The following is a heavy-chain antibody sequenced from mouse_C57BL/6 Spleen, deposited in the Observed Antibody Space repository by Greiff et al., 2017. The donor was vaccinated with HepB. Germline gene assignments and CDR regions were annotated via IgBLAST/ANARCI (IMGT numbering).Heavy chain of an antibody. Sequence: QVQLQQPGAELVMPGASVKLSCKASGYTFTSYWMHWVKQRPGQGLEWIGEIDPSDSYTNYNQKFKGKSTLTVEKSSSTAYMQLSSLTSEDSAVYYCARGGRVYYAMDYWGQGTSVTVSS. V-gene: IGHV1-69*01. J-gene: IGHJ4*01. CDR3: ARGGRVYYAMDY. CDR1: GYTFTSYW. CDR2: IDPSDSYT.